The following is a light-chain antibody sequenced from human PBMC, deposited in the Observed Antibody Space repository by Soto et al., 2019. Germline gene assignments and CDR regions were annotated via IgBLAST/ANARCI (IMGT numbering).Light chain of an antibody. CDR2: EAS. Sequence: IQMSQSPSTLFACVGDRVTITCRASQTISSWLAWYQQKPGQVPKLLIYEASSLETGVPSRFSGSGSGTEFTLTISSLQPEDFAPYYCQPYKSYSRTFAQGTKV. V-gene: IGKV1-5*03. J-gene: IGKJ1*01. CDR3: QPYKSYSRT. CDR1: QTISSW.